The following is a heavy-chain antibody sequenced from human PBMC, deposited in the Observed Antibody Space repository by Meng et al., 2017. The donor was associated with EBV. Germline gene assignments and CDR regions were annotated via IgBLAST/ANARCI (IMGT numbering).Heavy chain of an antibody. D-gene: IGHD3-10*01. CDR3: ASESGRGFTPDF. V-gene: IGHV1-69*01. CDR2: LIPMSGAP. Sequence: QVQGEQSGAEVKRPGSSVKISCKTSGGPFRSEAVSWVRQGPGQGLEWLGGLIPMSGAPHYAQKFQDRVTITADEYTRTHYMELSSLRSDDTAMYYCASESGRGFTPDFWGQGTLVTVSS. CDR1: GGPFRSEA. J-gene: IGHJ4*02.